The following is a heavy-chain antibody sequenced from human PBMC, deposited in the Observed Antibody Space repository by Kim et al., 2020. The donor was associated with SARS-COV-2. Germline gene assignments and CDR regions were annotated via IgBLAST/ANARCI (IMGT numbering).Heavy chain of an antibody. D-gene: IGHD6-13*01. V-gene: IGHV3-33*06. J-gene: IGHJ4*02. CDR3: AKGRAAAGWSNFDS. Sequence: ADSVTGRLHISRNNSKNTRYLQRTSLRAEDTAVYYCAKGRAAAGWSNFDSWGQGTLVTVSS.